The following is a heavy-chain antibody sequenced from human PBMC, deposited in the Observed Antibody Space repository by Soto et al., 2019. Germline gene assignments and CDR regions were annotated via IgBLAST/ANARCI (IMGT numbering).Heavy chain of an antibody. D-gene: IGHD2-2*02. CDR2: TYYSGST. J-gene: IGHJ6*03. CDR1: GGSISSGGYY. CDR3: ARAMRYCSSTSCYRDMDV. Sequence: SETLSLTCTVSGGSISSGGYYWTWIRQHPGKGLEWIGYTYYSGSTYYNPSLRSRVTISVDTSKNQCSLKLMSVTAADTAVYYCARAMRYCSSTSCYRDMDVWGKGTRVTVSS. V-gene: IGHV4-31*03.